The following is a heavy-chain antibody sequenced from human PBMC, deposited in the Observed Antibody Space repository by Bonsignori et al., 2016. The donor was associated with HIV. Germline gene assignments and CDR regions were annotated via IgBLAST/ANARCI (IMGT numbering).Heavy chain of an antibody. CDR2: INHSGST. CDR3: ATPGTSSASYHAFHI. V-gene: IGHV4-34*01. Sequence: RQAPGKGLEWIGEINHSGSTNYNPSLKSRVTISVDTSKNQFSLQLSSVTAADTTMYYCATPGTSSASYHAFHIWGQGTMVTVSS. D-gene: IGHD2-2*01. J-gene: IGHJ3*02.